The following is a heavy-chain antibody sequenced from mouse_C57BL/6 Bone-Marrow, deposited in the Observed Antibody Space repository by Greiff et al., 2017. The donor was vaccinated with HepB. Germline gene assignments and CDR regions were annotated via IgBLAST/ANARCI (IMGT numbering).Heavy chain of an antibody. D-gene: IGHD1-1*01. CDR2: INPSNGGT. V-gene: IGHV1-53*01. Sequence: VQLQHPGTELVKPGASVKLSCKASGYTFTSYWMHWVKQRPGQGLEWIGNINPSNGGTNYNEKFKSKATLTVDKSSSTAYMQLSSLTSEDSAVYYCARPSITTVVAPFAYWGQGTLVTVSA. CDR1: GYTFTSYW. J-gene: IGHJ3*01. CDR3: ARPSITTVVAPFAY.